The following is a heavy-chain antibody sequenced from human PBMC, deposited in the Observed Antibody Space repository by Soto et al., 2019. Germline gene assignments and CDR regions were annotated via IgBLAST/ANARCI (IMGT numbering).Heavy chain of an antibody. CDR2: ISSSSSYI. J-gene: IGHJ5*02. CDR3: ARDEFGGSNWFDP. CDR1: GVTFKIYI. V-gene: IGHV3-21*01. Sequence: GSLELSCASCGVTFKIYIMNGVFQAPGKGLEWVSSISSSSSYIYYADSVKGRLTISRDNAKNSLYLQMNSLRAEDTVVYYCARDEFGGSNWFDPWGKGTPVTVSS. D-gene: IGHD1-26*01.